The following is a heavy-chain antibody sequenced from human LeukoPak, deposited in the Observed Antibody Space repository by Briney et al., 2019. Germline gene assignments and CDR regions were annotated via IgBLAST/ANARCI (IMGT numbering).Heavy chain of an antibody. Sequence: GESLRLSCAASGFTFSSYWMSWVRQAPGKGLEWVANIKQDGSEKYYVDSVKGRFTISRDNAKNSLYLQMNSLRAEDTAVYYCARGGYSGYDYRGAFDIWGQGTMVTVSS. CDR1: GFTFSSYW. V-gene: IGHV3-7*01. D-gene: IGHD5-12*01. J-gene: IGHJ3*02. CDR3: ARGGYSGYDYRGAFDI. CDR2: IKQDGSEK.